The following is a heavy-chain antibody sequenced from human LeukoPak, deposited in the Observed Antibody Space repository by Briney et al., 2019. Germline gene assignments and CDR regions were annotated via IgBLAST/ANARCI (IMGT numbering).Heavy chain of an antibody. CDR1: GYTFTSYG. J-gene: IGHJ4*02. V-gene: IGHV1-69*04. D-gene: IGHD3-3*01. CDR3: ASLSLLERHYFDY. Sequence: SVKVSCKASGYTFTSYGISWVRQAPGQGLEWMGRIIPILGIANYAQKFQGRVTITADKSTSTAFMELSSLRSEDTAVYYCASLSLLERHYFDYWGQGTLVTVSS. CDR2: IIPILGIA.